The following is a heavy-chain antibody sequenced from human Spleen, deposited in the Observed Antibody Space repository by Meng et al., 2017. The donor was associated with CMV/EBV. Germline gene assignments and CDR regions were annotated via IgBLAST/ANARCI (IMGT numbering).Heavy chain of an antibody. Sequence: GSLRLSCAVSGGSFSGHYWSWIRQPPGKGLQWIGEFNHDGTRNYNPSLKSRVTIAPVTSKNQFSLKLSSVTAADTAVYYCARRPLGSRAHLDYWGQGTLVTVSS. D-gene: IGHD1-14*01. CDR3: ARRPLGSRAHLDY. CDR1: GGSFSGHY. CDR2: FNHDGTR. J-gene: IGHJ4*02. V-gene: IGHV4-34*01.